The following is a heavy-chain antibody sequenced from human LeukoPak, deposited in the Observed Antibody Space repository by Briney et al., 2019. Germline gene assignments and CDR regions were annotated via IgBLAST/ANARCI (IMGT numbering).Heavy chain of an antibody. Sequence: GGSLRLSCVASGFTFSNYWMHWVRQAPGKGLVWVSRITSDGSGTVNADSVKGRFTISRDNTKNILYLQMNSLRADDTALYYCARDGSGSVDFDYWGQGTLVTASS. CDR1: GFTFSNYW. V-gene: IGHV3-74*01. D-gene: IGHD2-2*03. J-gene: IGHJ4*02. CDR2: ITSDGSGT. CDR3: ARDGSGSVDFDY.